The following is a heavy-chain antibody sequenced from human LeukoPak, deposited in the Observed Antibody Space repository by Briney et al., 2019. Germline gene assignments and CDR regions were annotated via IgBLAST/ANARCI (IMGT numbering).Heavy chain of an antibody. J-gene: IGHJ3*02. V-gene: IGHV3-30*18. CDR2: ISYDGSNK. D-gene: IGHD1-26*01. CDR1: GFTFSSYG. CDR3: AKDRASGSFFAFDI. Sequence: PGRSLRLSCAASGFTFSSYGMHWVRQAPGKGLEWVAVISYDGSNKYYADSVKGRFTISRDNSKNTLYLQMNSLRAEDTAVYYCAKDRASGSFFAFDIWGQGTMVTVSS.